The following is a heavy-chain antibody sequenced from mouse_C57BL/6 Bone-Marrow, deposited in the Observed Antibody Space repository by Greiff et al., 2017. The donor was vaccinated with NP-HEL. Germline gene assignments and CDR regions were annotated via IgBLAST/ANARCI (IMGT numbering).Heavy chain of an antibody. D-gene: IGHD1-1*02. CDR3: ATWCPRAMDY. Sequence: EVQLQESGGGLVKPGGSLTLSCAASGFTFSSYAMSWVRQTPEKRLEWVATISDGGSYTYYPDNVKGRFTISRDNAKNNLYLQMSHLKSEDTAMDYCATWCPRAMDYWGQGTSVTVSS. CDR2: ISDGGSYT. V-gene: IGHV5-4*01. CDR1: GFTFSSYA. J-gene: IGHJ4*01.